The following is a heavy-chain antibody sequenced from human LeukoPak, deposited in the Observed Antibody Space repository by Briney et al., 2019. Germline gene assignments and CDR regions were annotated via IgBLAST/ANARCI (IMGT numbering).Heavy chain of an antibody. V-gene: IGHV5-51*01. J-gene: IGHJ3*02. CDR2: IYPDDSDI. CDR3: ARRSSLSWTFDI. D-gene: IGHD5-12*01. Sequence: GESLKISCKGSGYRFTNNWIGWVRQMPGKGLEWMGIIYPDDSDITYSPSFQGQVTISADKSISIAYLQWNSLKASDTAMYYCARRSSLSWTFDIWGQGTMVTVSS. CDR1: GYRFTNNW.